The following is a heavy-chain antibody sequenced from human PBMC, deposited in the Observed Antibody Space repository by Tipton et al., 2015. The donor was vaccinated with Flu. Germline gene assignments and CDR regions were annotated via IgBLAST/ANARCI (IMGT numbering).Heavy chain of an antibody. CDR2: IYPGDSDT. CDR3: VGPKLWLGGYYFDY. CDR1: GYVFTTHW. V-gene: IGHV5-51*03. D-gene: IGHD3-10*01. J-gene: IGHJ4*02. Sequence: VQLVQSGAVVKEPGESLRISCQGSGYVFTTHWIAWVRQMPGKGLEWMGIIYPGDSDTRYSPFFQGQVTISADKSISTAYLQWSSLKASDTCMYYCVGPKLWLGGYYFDYWGQGTLVTVSA.